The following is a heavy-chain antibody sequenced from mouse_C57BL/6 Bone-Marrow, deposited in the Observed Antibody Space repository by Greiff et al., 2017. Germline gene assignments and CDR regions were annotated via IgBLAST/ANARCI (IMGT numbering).Heavy chain of an antibody. D-gene: IGHD2-1*01. CDR2: IHPNSGST. J-gene: IGHJ3*01. CDR1: GYTFTSYW. Sequence: QVHVKQPGAELVKPGASVKLSCKASGYTFTSYWMHWVKQRPGQGLEWIGMIHPNSGSTNYNEKFKSKATLTVDKSSSTAYMHLSSLTSEDSAVYYCAIYYGNLAWFAYWGQGTLVTVSA. CDR3: AIYYGNLAWFAY. V-gene: IGHV1-64*01.